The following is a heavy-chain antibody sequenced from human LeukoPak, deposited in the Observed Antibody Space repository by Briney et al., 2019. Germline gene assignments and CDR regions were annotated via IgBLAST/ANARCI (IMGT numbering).Heavy chain of an antibody. CDR2: IYYSGST. V-gene: IGHV4-59*01. Sequence: SETLSLSCTVSGDSISSYYWSWIRQPPGKGLEWIGYIYYSGSTNYNPSLKSRVTISVDTSKNQFSLKLSSVTAADTAVYYCARARQGYSYGLDYWGQGTLVTVSS. CDR3: ARARQGYSYGLDY. J-gene: IGHJ4*02. D-gene: IGHD5-18*01. CDR1: GDSISSYY.